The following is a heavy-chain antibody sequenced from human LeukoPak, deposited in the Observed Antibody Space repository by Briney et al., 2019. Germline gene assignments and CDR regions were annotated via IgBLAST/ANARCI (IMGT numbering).Heavy chain of an antibody. V-gene: IGHV4-30-4*01. CDR2: IYYSGST. J-gene: IGHJ5*02. CDR1: GGSISSGDYY. Sequence: SETLSLTCTVSGGSISSGDYYWSWIHQPPGKGLEWIGYIYYSGSTYYNPSLTSRVTISVDTSKNQFSLNLSSVTAADTAVYYCARGRIVTTRVWFDPWGQGTLVTVSS. CDR3: ARGRIVTTRVWFDP. D-gene: IGHD5-12*01.